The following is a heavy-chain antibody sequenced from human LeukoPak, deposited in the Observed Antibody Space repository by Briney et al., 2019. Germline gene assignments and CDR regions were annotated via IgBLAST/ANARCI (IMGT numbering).Heavy chain of an antibody. CDR1: GYTFTSYY. J-gene: IGHJ4*02. V-gene: IGHV1-46*01. D-gene: IGHD1-26*01. CDR3: AREQIGVGAIDY. CDR2: INPSGGST. Sequence: GASVKVSCKASGYTFTSYYMHWVRQAPGQGLEWMGVINPSGGSTSYAQKFQGRVTMTRDTSTSTVYMELSSLRSEDTAVYYCAREQIGVGAIDYWGQGTLVTVSS.